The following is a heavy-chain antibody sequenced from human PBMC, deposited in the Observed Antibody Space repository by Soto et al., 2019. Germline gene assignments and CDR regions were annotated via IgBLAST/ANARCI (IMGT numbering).Heavy chain of an antibody. D-gene: IGHD3-3*01. J-gene: IGHJ4*02. CDR2: IYYSGSI. Sequence: SETLSLTCTVSGGSISSGGYYWSWIRQHPGKGLEWIGYIYYSGSIYYNPSLKSRVTISVDTSKNQFSLKLSSVTAADTAVYYCARAIRGSDFWSGSNPDKYYFDYWGQGTLVTVSS. CDR1: GGSISSGGYY. V-gene: IGHV4-31*03. CDR3: ARAIRGSDFWSGSNPDKYYFDY.